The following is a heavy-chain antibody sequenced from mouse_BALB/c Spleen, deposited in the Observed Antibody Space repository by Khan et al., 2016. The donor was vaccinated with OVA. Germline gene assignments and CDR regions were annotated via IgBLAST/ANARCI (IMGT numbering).Heavy chain of an antibody. Sequence: EVQLQESGGDLVKPGGSLKLSCAASEFTFSSYSMSWVRQTPDKRLEWVATISSGGDYTYYPDSVKGRFTISRDNAKNTLYLQMSSLKSEDTAMYYCASHLTGSFAYWGQGTLVTVSA. CDR3: ASHLTGSFAY. CDR1: EFTFSSYS. D-gene: IGHD4-1*01. CDR2: ISSGGDYT. V-gene: IGHV5-6*01. J-gene: IGHJ3*01.